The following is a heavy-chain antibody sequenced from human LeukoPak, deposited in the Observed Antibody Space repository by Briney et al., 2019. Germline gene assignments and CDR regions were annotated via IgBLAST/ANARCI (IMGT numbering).Heavy chain of an antibody. CDR2: INPSGGST. J-gene: IGHJ4*02. V-gene: IGHV1-46*01. CDR1: GYTFTSYY. D-gene: IGHD6-13*01. Sequence: ASVKVSCKASGYTFTSYYMHWVRQAPGQGLEWMGIINPSGGSTSYAQKFQGRVTITADESTSTAYMELSSLRSEDTAVYYCASPIAAAGIGWGQGTLVTVSS. CDR3: ASPIAAAGIG.